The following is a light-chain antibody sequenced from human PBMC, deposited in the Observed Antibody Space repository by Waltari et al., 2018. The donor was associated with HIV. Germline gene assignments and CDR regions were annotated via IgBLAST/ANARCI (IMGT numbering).Light chain of an antibody. CDR1: SIGTKS. Sequence: SYVLTQPPSVSVAPGQTARIACGGNSIGTKSVHWYQQKPGQAPVLVVSDDSDRPSGITERFSGSKSGNAATLTISRVEVGDEADYYCQVWYSLTDPVVFGGGTKLTVL. CDR3: QVWYSLTDPVV. V-gene: IGLV3-21*02. J-gene: IGLJ2*01. CDR2: DDS.